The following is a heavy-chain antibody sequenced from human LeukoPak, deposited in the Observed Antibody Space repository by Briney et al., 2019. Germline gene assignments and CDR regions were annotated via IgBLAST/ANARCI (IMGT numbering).Heavy chain of an antibody. CDR2: ISSSGSTI. V-gene: IGHV3-48*03. J-gene: IGHJ3*02. CDR1: GFTFSSYE. D-gene: IGHD3-9*01. CDR3: ATVPLPSYYDILTGYYQDDAFDI. Sequence: PGGSLRLSCAASGFTFSSYEMNWVRQAPGKGLEWVSYISSSGSTIYYADSVKGRFTISRDNAKNSLYLQMNSLRAEDTAVYYCATVPLPSYYDILTGYYQDDAFDIWGQGTMVTVSS.